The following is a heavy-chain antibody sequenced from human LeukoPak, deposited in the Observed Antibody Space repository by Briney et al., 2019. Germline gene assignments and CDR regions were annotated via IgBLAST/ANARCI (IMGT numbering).Heavy chain of an antibody. D-gene: IGHD6-19*01. CDR3: ARVVSSGWYYFDY. V-gene: IGHV1-46*01. CDR1: GYTFTSYY. Sequence: ASVKVSCKASGYTFTSYYMRWVRQAPGQGLEWMGIINPSGGSTSYAQKFQGRVTMTRDTSTSTVYMELSNLRSEDTAVYYCARVVSSGWYYFDYWGQGTLVTVSS. CDR2: INPSGGST. J-gene: IGHJ4*02.